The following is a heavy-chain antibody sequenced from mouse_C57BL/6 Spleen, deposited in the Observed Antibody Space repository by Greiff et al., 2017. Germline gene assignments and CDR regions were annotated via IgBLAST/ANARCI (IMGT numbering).Heavy chain of an antibody. Sequence: QVQLQQPGAELVRPGSSVKLSCKASGYTFTSYWMHWVKQRPIQGLEWIGNIDPSDSETHYNQKFKDKATLTVDKSSSTAYMQLSSLTSEDSAVXYCARSDYYYGSLYYFDYWGQGTTLTVPS. J-gene: IGHJ2*01. V-gene: IGHV1-52*01. D-gene: IGHD1-1*01. CDR2: IDPSDSET. CDR3: ARSDYYYGSLYYFDY. CDR1: GYTFTSYW.